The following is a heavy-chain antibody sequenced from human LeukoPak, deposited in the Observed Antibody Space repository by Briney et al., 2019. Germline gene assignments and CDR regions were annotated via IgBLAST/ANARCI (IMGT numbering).Heavy chain of an antibody. D-gene: IGHD6-19*01. Sequence: GGSLRLSCAASGFTFSSYEMNWVRQAPGKGLEWVSYISSTGSTIYYADSAKGRFTISRDNAKNSLCLQLNSLRAEDTAVYYCARVHRSSAWKFDSWGQGTLVTVSS. CDR1: GFTFSSYE. CDR3: ARVHRSSAWKFDS. J-gene: IGHJ5*01. V-gene: IGHV3-48*03. CDR2: ISSTGSTI.